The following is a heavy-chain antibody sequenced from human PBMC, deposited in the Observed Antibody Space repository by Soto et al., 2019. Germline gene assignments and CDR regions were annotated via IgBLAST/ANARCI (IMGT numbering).Heavy chain of an antibody. CDR3: ARDDYGMDV. V-gene: IGHV3-33*01. Sequence: QVQLVESGGGVVQPGRSLRLSCAASEFTFRTYGMHWVRQAPGKGLEWMAVIWYDGSKKYYADSVKGRFTISRDNSKNSLSLQMNSLRAEDTAVYYCARDDYGMDVWGRGTKVTVSS. CDR1: EFTFRTYG. CDR2: IWYDGSKK. J-gene: IGHJ6*02.